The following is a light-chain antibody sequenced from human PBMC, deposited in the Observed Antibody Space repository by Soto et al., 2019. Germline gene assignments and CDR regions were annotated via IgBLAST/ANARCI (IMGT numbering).Light chain of an antibody. CDR3: NSYTSSNTYV. J-gene: IGLJ1*01. Sequence: QSALTQPPSVSGSPGQSVTISCTGTSSDVGSYNRVSWYQQPPGTAPQLMIYEVSNRPSGVPDRFSGSKSGNTASLTISGLQPEDEADYYCNSYTSSNTYVFGTGTKVTVL. CDR1: SSDVGSYNR. CDR2: EVS. V-gene: IGLV2-18*02.